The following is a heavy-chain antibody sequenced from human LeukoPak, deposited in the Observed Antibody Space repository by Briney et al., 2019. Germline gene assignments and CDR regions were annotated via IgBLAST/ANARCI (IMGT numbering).Heavy chain of an antibody. Sequence: GGSLRLSCAASGFTFSSYSMNWVRQAPGKGLEWVANIKEDGSEKYYVDSVKGRFTISRDNAKNSLYLQMNSLRAEDTAVYYCAKNSGWFRFDSWGQGTLVTVSS. CDR2: IKEDGSEK. J-gene: IGHJ4*02. CDR3: AKNSGWFRFDS. CDR1: GFTFSSYS. D-gene: IGHD6-13*01. V-gene: IGHV3-7*03.